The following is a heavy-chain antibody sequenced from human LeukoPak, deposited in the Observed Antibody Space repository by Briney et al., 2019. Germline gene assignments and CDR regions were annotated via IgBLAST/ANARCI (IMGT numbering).Heavy chain of an antibody. V-gene: IGHV3-23*01. CDR1: GFTFSSYA. CDR2: IRGDSRYT. J-gene: IGHJ5*02. CDR3: AKGYCSNGVCYVGFDP. Sequence: PGGSLRLSCAASGFTFSSYAMTWVRQGPGKGLEWVSSIRGDSRYTYYADSVKGRFIISRDNSKNTLNLRLNSLKAEDTAVYFCAKGYCSNGVCYVGFDPWGQGTLVTVSS. D-gene: IGHD2-8*01.